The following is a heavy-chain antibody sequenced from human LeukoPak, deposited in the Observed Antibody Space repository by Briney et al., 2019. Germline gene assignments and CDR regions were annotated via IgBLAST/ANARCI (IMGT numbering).Heavy chain of an antibody. CDR1: GYRFTTDMYT. CDR2: INAGNGNT. Sequence: ASVTVSCKASGYRFTTDMYTIHWLRQAPGPRLEWMGWINAGNGNTKYSQKFQGRVTITGDTSARTVYMEVSSLVSEDTAVYYCARDSDSSGWSWVYWGQGTLVTVSS. V-gene: IGHV1-3*01. D-gene: IGHD6-19*01. CDR3: ARDSDSSGWSWVY. J-gene: IGHJ4*02.